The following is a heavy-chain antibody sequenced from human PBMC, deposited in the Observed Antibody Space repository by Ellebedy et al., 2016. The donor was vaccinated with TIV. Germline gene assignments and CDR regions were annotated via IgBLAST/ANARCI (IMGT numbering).Heavy chain of an antibody. CDR1: GFTFSSYG. J-gene: IGHJ4*02. V-gene: IGHV3-30*18. CDR3: AKSGRVSSSGSYYDY. CDR2: ISYDGSNK. Sequence: GESLKISXAASGFTFSSYGMHWVRQAPGKGLEWVAVISYDGSNKYYADSVKGRFTISRDNSKNTLYLQMNSLRAEDTAVYYCAKSGRVSSSGSYYDYWGQGTLVTVSS. D-gene: IGHD3-10*01.